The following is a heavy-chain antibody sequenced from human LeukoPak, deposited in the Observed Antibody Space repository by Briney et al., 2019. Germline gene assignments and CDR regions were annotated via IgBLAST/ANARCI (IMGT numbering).Heavy chain of an antibody. V-gene: IGHV3-30*18. D-gene: IGHD4-11*01. CDR2: ISYDGSNK. CDR1: GFTFSSYG. Sequence: GSLRLSCAASGFTFSSYGIHWVRQAPGKGLEWVAVISYDGSNKFYADSVKGRFTISRDNSKNTLFLQMNSLRPEDTAVYYCAKDWGEATVTNWFDPWGQGTLVTVSS. J-gene: IGHJ5*02. CDR3: AKDWGEATVTNWFDP.